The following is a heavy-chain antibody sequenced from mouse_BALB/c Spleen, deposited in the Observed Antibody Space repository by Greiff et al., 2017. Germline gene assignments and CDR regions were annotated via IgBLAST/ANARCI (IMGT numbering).Heavy chain of an antibody. V-gene: IGHV3-6*02. Sequence: DVQLQESGPGLVKPSQSLSLTCSVTGYSITSGYYWNWIRQFPGNKLEWMGYISYDGSNNYNPSLKNRISITRDTSKNQFFLKLNSVTTEDTATYYCARDGKGTAYWGQGTLVTVSA. J-gene: IGHJ3*01. CDR2: ISYDGSN. CDR1: GYSITSGYY. D-gene: IGHD2-1*01. CDR3: ARDGKGTAY.